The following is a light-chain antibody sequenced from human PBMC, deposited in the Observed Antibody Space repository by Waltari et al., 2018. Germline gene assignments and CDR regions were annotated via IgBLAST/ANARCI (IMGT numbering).Light chain of an antibody. CDR3: QQDYSAPYS. CDR1: QGIARE. V-gene: IGKV1-27*01. CDR2: AAS. Sequence: DIQMTQSPSSLSASVGDRVTVTCRASQGIARELSWYQQKPGKAPTLLIYAASSLQAGVSSRFSGSGSGTDFTFTISSLQPEDVASYYCQQDYSAPYSFGQGTKVEIK. J-gene: IGKJ2*03.